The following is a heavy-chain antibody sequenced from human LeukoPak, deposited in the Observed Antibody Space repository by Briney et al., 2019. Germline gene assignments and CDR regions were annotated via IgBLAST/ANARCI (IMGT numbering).Heavy chain of an antibody. J-gene: IGHJ4*02. Sequence: ASVKVSCKASGYTFTGYYMHWVRQAPGRGLEWMGWINPNSGGTNYAQKFQGRVTMTRDTSISTAYMELSRLRSDDTAVYYCARDNDVVVVAATLTARFDYWGQGTLVTVSS. CDR2: INPNSGGT. V-gene: IGHV1-2*02. D-gene: IGHD2-15*01. CDR3: ARDNDVVVVAATLTARFDY. CDR1: GYTFTGYY.